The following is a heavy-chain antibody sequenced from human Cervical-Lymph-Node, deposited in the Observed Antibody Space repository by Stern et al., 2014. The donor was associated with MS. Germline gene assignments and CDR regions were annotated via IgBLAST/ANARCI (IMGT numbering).Heavy chain of an antibody. CDR2: VILIFGTV. CDR1: GGTFSSHA. CDR3: ARDQIPYYYYGMDV. Sequence: MQLVESGAEVKKPGSSVKVSCQTSGGTFSSHAINWVRQAPGQGLEWMGGVILIFGTVDYAQKFQGRLTITADESTNTAYMELSSLRSEDTAVYYCARDQIPYYYYGMDVWGQGTTVTVSS. V-gene: IGHV1-69*01. J-gene: IGHJ6*02. D-gene: IGHD2-2*02.